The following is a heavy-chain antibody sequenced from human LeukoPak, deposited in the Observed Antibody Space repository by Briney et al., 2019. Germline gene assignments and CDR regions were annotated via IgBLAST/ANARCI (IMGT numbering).Heavy chain of an antibody. CDR2: IDSSSSTI. CDR1: GFTSSSHS. CDR3: ARGPASGAWLIDY. Sequence: GGSLRLSCVASGFTSSSHSMNWVRQAPGKGLEWLSYIDSSSSTIDYEDSVKGRFTISRDNAKNSLYLQMDSLRAEDTAVYYCARGPASGAWLIDYWGQGTLVTVSS. D-gene: IGHD6-19*01. V-gene: IGHV3-48*01. J-gene: IGHJ4*02.